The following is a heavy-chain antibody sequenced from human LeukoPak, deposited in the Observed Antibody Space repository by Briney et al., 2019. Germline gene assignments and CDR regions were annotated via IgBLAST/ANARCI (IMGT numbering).Heavy chain of an antibody. V-gene: IGHV3-33*01. CDR3: TRYNNDHFDY. CDR2: IAYDGSRA. Sequence: PGGSLRLSCAGSGFTFGGYSMHWFRQTPGKGLEWVAVIAYDGSRAFYADSVKGRFTISRDNSKNTMSVQMDDLRAEDTAVYYCTRYNNDHFDYWGQGTLVTVSS. J-gene: IGHJ4*02. CDR1: GFTFGGYS. D-gene: IGHD1-14*01.